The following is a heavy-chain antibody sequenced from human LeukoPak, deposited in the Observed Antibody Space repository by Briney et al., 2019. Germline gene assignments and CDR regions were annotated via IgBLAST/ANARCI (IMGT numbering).Heavy chain of an antibody. CDR3: AKVADVYSVYYFDS. CDR2: MSGTGESI. D-gene: IGHD2-21*01. Sequence: GGTLRLSCSASGSMFRRYGMNWVRQAPGKGLEWVSGMSGTGESIHYADSVKGRFTISRDNSKNTVYLQMNSLRAEDTALYYCAKVADVYSVYYFDSWGQGILVTVSS. V-gene: IGHV3-23*01. CDR1: GSMFRRYG. J-gene: IGHJ4*02.